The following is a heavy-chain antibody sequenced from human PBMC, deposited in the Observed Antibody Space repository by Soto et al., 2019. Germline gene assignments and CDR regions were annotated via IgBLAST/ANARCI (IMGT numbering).Heavy chain of an antibody. CDR1: GFTFSSYG. CDR2: IWYDGSNK. D-gene: IGHD3-10*01. J-gene: IGHJ4*02. CDR3: ARPLYYGSGSYYSGVYFDY. Sequence: GGSLRLSCAASGFTFSSYGMHWVRQAPGKGLEWVAVIWYDGSNKYYADSVKGRFTISRDNSKNTLYLQMNSLRAEDTAVYYCARPLYYGSGSYYSGVYFDYWGQGTLVTVSS. V-gene: IGHV3-33*01.